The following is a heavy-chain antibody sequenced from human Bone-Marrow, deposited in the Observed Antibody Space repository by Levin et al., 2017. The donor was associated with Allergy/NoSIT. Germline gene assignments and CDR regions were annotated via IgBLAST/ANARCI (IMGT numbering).Heavy chain of an antibody. CDR3: ARCGYSSNWFDP. V-gene: IGHV4-59*08. J-gene: IGHJ5*02. Sequence: SETLSLTCTVSGGSISSYYWSWIRQPPGKGLEWIGYIYYSGSTNYNPSLKSRVTISVDTSKNQFSLKLSSVTAADTAVYYCARCGYSSNWFDPWGQGTLVTVSS. CDR1: GGSISSYY. CDR2: IYYSGST. D-gene: IGHD5-18*01.